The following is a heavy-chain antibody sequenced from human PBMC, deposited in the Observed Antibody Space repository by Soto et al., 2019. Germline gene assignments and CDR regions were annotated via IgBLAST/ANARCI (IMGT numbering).Heavy chain of an antibody. CDR1: GLSLTTSGVG. J-gene: IGHJ6*02. V-gene: IGHV2-5*02. CDR3: SQGGSGSYYGMDG. Sequence: QITLKESGPTLVKPTQTLTLTCTFSGLSLTTSGVGVSWIRQPPGQALEWLAVIYWDNDKRFSPSLKTRLTITRDTSKNQVILTMTNLDPVDTGTYYCSQGGSGSYYGMDGWGQGTTVTVSS. CDR2: IYWDNDK. D-gene: IGHD3-10*01.